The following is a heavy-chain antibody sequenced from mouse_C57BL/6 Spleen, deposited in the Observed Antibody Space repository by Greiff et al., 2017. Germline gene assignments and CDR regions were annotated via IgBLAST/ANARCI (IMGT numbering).Heavy chain of an antibody. CDR2: IDPETGGT. CDR1: GYTFPDYE. D-gene: IGHD2-3*01. V-gene: IGHV1-15*01. J-gene: IGHJ3*01. CDR3: TRGGYSDGGFAY. Sequence: VKLQESGAELVRPGASVTLSCKASGYTFPDYEMHWVKQTPVHGLEWIGAIDPETGGTAYNQKFKGKAILTADKSSSTAYMELRSLPSEDSAVYYCTRGGYSDGGFAYWGQGTLVTVSA.